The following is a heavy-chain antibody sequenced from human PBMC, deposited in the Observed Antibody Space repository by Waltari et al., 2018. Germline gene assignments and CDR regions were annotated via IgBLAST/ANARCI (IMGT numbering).Heavy chain of an antibody. J-gene: IGHJ4*02. CDR3: ARGSSSYYDY. CDR2: INHSGST. CDR1: GGSFSGSS. Sequence: QVQLQQWGAGLLKPSETLSLTCAVYGGSFSGSSWSWIRQPPGKGLEWIGEINHSGSTNYNPSLKSRVTISVDTSKNQFSLKLSSVTAADTAVYYCARGSSSYYDYWGQGTLVTVSS. V-gene: IGHV4-34*01.